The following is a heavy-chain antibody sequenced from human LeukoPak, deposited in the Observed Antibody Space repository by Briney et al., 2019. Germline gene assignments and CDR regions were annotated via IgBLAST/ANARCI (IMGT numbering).Heavy chain of an antibody. CDR2: IYSGGNT. Sequence: GGSLRLSCAAFGFTVSVNYMSWVRQAPGKGLECVSVIYSGGNTYYADSVKGRFTISRDNSKNTLYLQMNGLRAEDTAVYYCAREPTVTGLYDYWGQGTLVTVSS. D-gene: IGHD4-17*01. CDR1: GFTVSVNY. V-gene: IGHV3-53*01. J-gene: IGHJ4*02. CDR3: AREPTVTGLYDY.